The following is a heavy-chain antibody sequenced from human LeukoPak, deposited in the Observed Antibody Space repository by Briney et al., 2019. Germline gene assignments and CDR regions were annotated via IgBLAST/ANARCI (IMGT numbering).Heavy chain of an antibody. CDR2: IYYSGST. CDR3: ARVGGTNYYYYGMDV. D-gene: IGHD1-26*01. CDR1: GGSISNYY. J-gene: IGHJ6*02. Sequence: SETLSLTCTVSGGSISNYYWSWIRQPPGKGLEWIGYIYYSGSTNYNPSLKSRVTISVDTSKNQLSLKLSSVTAADTAVYYCARVGGTNYYYYGMDVWGQGTTVTVSS. V-gene: IGHV4-59*01.